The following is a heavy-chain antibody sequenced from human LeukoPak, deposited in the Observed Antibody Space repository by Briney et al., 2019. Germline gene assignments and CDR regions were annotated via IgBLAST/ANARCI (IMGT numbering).Heavy chain of an antibody. J-gene: IGHJ4*02. D-gene: IGHD3-22*01. CDR2: IYTSGST. CDR1: GGSISSGSYY. CDR3: ARSLSPDSSGYSRAFDY. Sequence: SETLSLTCTVSGGSISSGSYYWSWIRQPVGKGLEWIGRIYTSGSTNYNPSLKSRVTISVDTSKNQFSLKLSSVTAADTAVYYCARSLSPDSSGYSRAFDYWGQGTLVTVSS. V-gene: IGHV4-61*02.